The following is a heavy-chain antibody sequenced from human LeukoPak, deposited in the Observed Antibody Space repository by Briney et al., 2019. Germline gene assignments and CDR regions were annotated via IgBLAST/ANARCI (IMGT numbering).Heavy chain of an antibody. J-gene: IGHJ5*02. CDR3: ASEERRPGGYYDSSGSA. CDR1: GGSFSGYY. CDR2: INHSGST. V-gene: IGHV4-34*01. D-gene: IGHD3-22*01. Sequence: SGTLSLTCAVYGGSFSGYYWRWIRQPPGKGLEWIGEINHSGSTNYNPSLKSRVTISVDTSKNQFSLKLSSVTAADTAVYYCASEERRPGGYYDSSGSAWGQGTLVTVSS.